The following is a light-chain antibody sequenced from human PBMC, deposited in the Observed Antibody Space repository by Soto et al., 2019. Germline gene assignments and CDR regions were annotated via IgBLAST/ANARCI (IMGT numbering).Light chain of an antibody. CDR2: RAS. CDR1: QSLSSTY. J-gene: IGKJ3*01. V-gene: IGKV3-20*01. CDR3: QRYGTSRMSFM. Sequence: EIALTKSPGTLYLSPRERATLSGRASQSLSSTYLAGYQQKPGQEPRLLIYRASRRATGISDRFSGSGYGTDLTHNISRLEPEYFSLYYCQRYGTSRMSFMVGPETKVDI.